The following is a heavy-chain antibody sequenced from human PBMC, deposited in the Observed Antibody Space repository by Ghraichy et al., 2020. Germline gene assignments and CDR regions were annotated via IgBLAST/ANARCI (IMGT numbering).Heavy chain of an antibody. CDR2: IHVGNGDT. Sequence: ASVKVSCKASGYTFTSYNVHWVRQAPGQRLEWMGWIHVGNGDTKYSQEFQGRVTITRDTSASTAYMEVNSLRSEDTAVYYCARDEDYWGQGTLVTVSS. V-gene: IGHV1-3*01. J-gene: IGHJ4*02. CDR3: ARDEDY. CDR1: GYTFTSYN.